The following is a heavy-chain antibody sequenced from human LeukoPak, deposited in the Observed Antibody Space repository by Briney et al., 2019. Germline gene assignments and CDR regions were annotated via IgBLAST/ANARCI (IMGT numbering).Heavy chain of an antibody. D-gene: IGHD3-16*01. CDR1: GYTFTGYY. CDR2: INPNSGGA. J-gene: IGHJ4*02. Sequence: ASVTVSCTASGYTFTGYYMQWVRQAPGQGLEWMGWINPNSGGANYAQKFQGRVTMARDTSISTAYMELSSLRSDDTAVYYCARSIGTTFGFSDYWGQGTLVTVSS. CDR3: ARSIGTTFGFSDY. V-gene: IGHV1-2*02.